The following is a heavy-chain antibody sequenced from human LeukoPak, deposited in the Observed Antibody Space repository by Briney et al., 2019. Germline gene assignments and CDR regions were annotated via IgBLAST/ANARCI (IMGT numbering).Heavy chain of an antibody. CDR2: IGGSRANT. J-gene: IGHJ3*01. D-gene: IGHD4/OR15-4a*01. Sequence: PGGSLRLSCAASGFTVSSNYMSWVRQAPGKGLEWVSGIGGSRANTYYADSVRGRFTISRDNSKNTLYLQMNSLGPEDTAVYYCTKDRDDYGDPESFDFWGQGTMVTVSS. CDR3: TKDRDDYGDPESFDF. V-gene: IGHV3-23*01. CDR1: GFTVSSNY.